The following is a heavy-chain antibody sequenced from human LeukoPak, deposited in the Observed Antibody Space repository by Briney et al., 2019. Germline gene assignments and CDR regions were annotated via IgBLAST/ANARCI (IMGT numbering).Heavy chain of an antibody. J-gene: IGHJ4*02. CDR2: ISSSSSNI. V-gene: IGHV3-48*04. Sequence: GSLRLSCTASGFTLSFYSMNWVRQAPGKGLEWVSHISSSSSNIFYADSEKGRFTISRDNAQNSLYLHMNSLRADDTAVYYCAREKSNWGYDYWGQGTLVTVSS. CDR3: AREKSNWGYDY. CDR1: GFTLSFYS. D-gene: IGHD7-27*01.